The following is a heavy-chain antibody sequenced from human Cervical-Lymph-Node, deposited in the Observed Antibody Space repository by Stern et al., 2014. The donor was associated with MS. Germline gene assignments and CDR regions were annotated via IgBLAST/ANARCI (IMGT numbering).Heavy chain of an antibody. D-gene: IGHD3-10*01. CDR2: IYHSGST. Sequence: QVQLQESGPGLVKPSETLSLTCTVSGGSISSFGYYWTWIRQNPGKGLEWIGFIYHSGSTYFNPSLKSRLNMSIDTSEDQFSLRLSSVTAADTAVYYCARQGGVRDFDSWGQGTLVTVSS. J-gene: IGHJ4*02. CDR3: ARQGGVRDFDS. V-gene: IGHV4-31*03. CDR1: GGSISSFGYY.